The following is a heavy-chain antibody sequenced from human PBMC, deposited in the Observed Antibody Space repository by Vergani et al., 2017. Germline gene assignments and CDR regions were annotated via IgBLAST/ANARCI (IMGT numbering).Heavy chain of an antibody. CDR3: ARHPTIFGVVIRY. V-gene: IGHV4-34*10. Sequence: QLQLQESGPGLVKPSETLSLTCAVYGGSFSGYYWSWIRQPPGKGLEWIGEINHSGSTNYNPSLKSRDTISVDTSKNQFSLKLSTVTAADTAVYYCARHPTIFGVVIRYWGQGTLVTVSS. CDR2: INHSGST. CDR1: GGSFSGYY. D-gene: IGHD3-3*01. J-gene: IGHJ4*02.